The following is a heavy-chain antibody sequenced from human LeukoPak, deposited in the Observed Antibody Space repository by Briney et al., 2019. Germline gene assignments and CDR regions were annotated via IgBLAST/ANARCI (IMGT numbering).Heavy chain of an antibody. Sequence: GESLKISCKGSGYIFSNYWIGWVRQMPGKGLEWMGIIYPGDSGTKYSPSFQGQVTISADKSINTAYLQWCSLQASDTAMYYCARRRGYSGYDFWFDPWGQGTLVTVSS. CDR3: ARRRGYSGYDFWFDP. CDR2: IYPGDSGT. D-gene: IGHD5-12*01. CDR1: GYIFSNYW. V-gene: IGHV5-51*01. J-gene: IGHJ5*02.